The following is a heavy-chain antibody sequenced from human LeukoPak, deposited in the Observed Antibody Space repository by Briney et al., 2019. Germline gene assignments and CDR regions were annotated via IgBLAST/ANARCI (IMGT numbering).Heavy chain of an antibody. J-gene: IGHJ4*02. CDR1: GFTFSTYG. V-gene: IGHV3-30*18. CDR2: ISYDGSHK. Sequence: GGSLRLSCVASGFTFSTYGMHWVRQAPGKGLEWVAVISYDGSHKYYADSVKGRFTISRDDSKNTLYLQMNSLRTEDTAVYYCAKTYGSGWWDFDYWGQGTLVTVSS. D-gene: IGHD6-19*01. CDR3: AKTYGSGWWDFDY.